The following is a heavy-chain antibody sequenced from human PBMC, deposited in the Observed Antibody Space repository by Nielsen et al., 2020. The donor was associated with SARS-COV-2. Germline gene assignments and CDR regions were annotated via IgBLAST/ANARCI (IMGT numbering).Heavy chain of an antibody. Sequence: SVKVSCKASGGTFSSYAISWVRQAPGQGLEWMGRIIPILGIANYAQKFQGRVTITADKSTSTAYMELSSLRSEDTAVYYCASPGIAAAGTLYYYYGMDVWGQGTTVTVSS. D-gene: IGHD6-13*01. CDR2: IIPILGIA. CDR3: ASPGIAAAGTLYYYYGMDV. CDR1: GGTFSSYA. V-gene: IGHV1-69*04. J-gene: IGHJ6*02.